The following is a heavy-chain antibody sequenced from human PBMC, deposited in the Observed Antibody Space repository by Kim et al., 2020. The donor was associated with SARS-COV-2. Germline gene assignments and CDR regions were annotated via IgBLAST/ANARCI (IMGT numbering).Heavy chain of an antibody. J-gene: IGHJ3*02. D-gene: IGHD6-6*01. Sequence: NPSLKSRVTISVDTSKNQFSLRLSSVTAADTAVYYCATEHIAARHAFDIWGQGTMVTVSS. CDR3: ATEHIAARHAFDI. V-gene: IGHV4-30-2*05.